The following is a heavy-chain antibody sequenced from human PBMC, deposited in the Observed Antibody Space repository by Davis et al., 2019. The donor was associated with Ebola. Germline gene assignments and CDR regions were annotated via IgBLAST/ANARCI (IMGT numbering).Heavy chain of an antibody. CDR3: ASPGGIAVAS. CDR1: GWFFSGYY. Sequence: MPGGSLRLSCAVYGWFFSGYYWSWIRQPPGKGLEWIGEINHSGSTNYNPSLKSRVTISIDTSKNQFSLKLSSVTAADTAVYYCASPGGIAVASWGQGTMVTVSS. D-gene: IGHD6-19*01. V-gene: IGHV4-34*01. J-gene: IGHJ3*01. CDR2: INHSGST.